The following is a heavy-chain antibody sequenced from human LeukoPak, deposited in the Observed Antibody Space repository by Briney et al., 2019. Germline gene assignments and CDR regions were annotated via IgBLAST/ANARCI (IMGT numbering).Heavy chain of an antibody. J-gene: IGHJ4*02. CDR3: ARRFTTVTTFDVFGY. CDR1: GYSFTNYW. CDR2: IYPGDFAI. D-gene: IGHD4-17*01. V-gene: IGHV5-51*01. Sequence: GESLKISCKGSGYSFTNYWIGWVRQMPGKGLDWMGIIYPGDFAISNSPSFQGQVTISADKSINTAYLQWSSLRASGTAMYYCARRFTTVTTFDVFGYWGQGALVTVSS.